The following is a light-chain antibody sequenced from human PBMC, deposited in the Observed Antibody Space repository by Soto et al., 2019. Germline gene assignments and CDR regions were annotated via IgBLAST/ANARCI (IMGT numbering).Light chain of an antibody. CDR1: HSVSSSQ. Sequence: EIVLTPSPRTLSLSPGERATLSSRPSHSVSSSQLAWYQQKPGQAPRLIIYGASSRATGIPDRFSGSGSGTDFTLTISRLEPEDFAVYYCQQYDSSPRTFGQGTKVDIK. V-gene: IGKV3-20*01. CDR3: QQYDSSPRT. CDR2: GAS. J-gene: IGKJ1*01.